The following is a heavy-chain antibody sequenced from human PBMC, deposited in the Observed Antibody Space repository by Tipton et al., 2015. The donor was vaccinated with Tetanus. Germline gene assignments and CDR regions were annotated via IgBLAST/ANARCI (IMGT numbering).Heavy chain of an antibody. J-gene: IGHJ4*02. V-gene: IGHV3-15*01. D-gene: IGHD3-16*02. CDR2: IKSKTDGGTT. CDR1: GFTFSNAW. Sequence: SLRLSCAASGFTFSNAWMSWVRQAPGKGLEWVGRIKSKTDGGTTDYAAPVKGRFTISRDDSKNTLYLQMNSLKTEDTAVYYCTTSFMITFGGVILFDYWGQGTLVTVSS. CDR3: TTSFMITFGGVILFDY.